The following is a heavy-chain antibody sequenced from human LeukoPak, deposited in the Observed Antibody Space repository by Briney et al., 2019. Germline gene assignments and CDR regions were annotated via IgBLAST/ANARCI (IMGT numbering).Heavy chain of an antibody. CDR2: IYTSGST. J-gene: IGHJ2*01. V-gene: IGHV4-4*07. CDR3: ARKIGYSYGYFYWYFDL. D-gene: IGHD5-18*01. CDR1: GGSISSYY. Sequence: SETLSLTCTVSGGSISSYYWSWIRQPAGKGLELIGRIYTSGSTNYNPSLKSRVTMSVDTSKNQFSLKLSSVTAADTAVYYCARKIGYSYGYFYWYFDLWGRGTLVTVSS.